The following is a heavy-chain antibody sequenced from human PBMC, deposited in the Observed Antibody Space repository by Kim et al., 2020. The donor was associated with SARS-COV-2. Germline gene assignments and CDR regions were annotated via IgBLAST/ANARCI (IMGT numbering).Heavy chain of an antibody. CDR3: ARKRADSSGFIDS. D-gene: IGHD3-22*01. CDR2: IHHNGNS. CDR1: GAAIDDYY. J-gene: IGHJ4*02. Sequence: SETLSLTCAVSGAAIDDYYWSWIRQAPGKGLEWIGYIHHNGNSNSNPSLESRVTISLDTSRNQFSLKLTYVTAADSAVYFCARKRADSSGFIDSWVQGP. V-gene: IGHV4-59*01.